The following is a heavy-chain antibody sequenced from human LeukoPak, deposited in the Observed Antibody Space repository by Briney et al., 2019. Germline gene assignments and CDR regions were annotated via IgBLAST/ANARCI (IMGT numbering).Heavy chain of an antibody. V-gene: IGHV3-74*01. J-gene: IGHJ4*02. CDR1: GFTFSSYW. D-gene: IGHD1-14*01. Sequence: GGSLRLSCAASGFTFSSYWMHWVRHAPGEGLVWVSRISTVGSSTSNADSVKGRFAISRDNAENTLYLQMNSLRAEDTAVYYCARVGTGTTRVYWGQGTLVTVSS. CDR2: ISTVGSST. CDR3: ARVGTGTTRVY.